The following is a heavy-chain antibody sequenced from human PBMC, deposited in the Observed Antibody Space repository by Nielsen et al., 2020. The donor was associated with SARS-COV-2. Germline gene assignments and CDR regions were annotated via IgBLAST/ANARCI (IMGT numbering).Heavy chain of an antibody. Sequence: ASVKVSCKASGYTFTSYGISWVRQAPGQGLEWMGWISAYNGNTNYAQKLQGRVTMTTDTSTSTAYMELRSLRSDDTAVYYCARDAENYDILTGYPYYYYYGMDVWGQGTTVTVSS. CDR1: GYTFTSYG. D-gene: IGHD3-9*01. J-gene: IGHJ6*02. V-gene: IGHV1-18*01. CDR3: ARDAENYDILTGYPYYYYYGMDV. CDR2: ISAYNGNT.